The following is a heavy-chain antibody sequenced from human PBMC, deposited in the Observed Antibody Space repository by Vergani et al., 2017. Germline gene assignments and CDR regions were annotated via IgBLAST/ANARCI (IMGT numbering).Heavy chain of an antibody. D-gene: IGHD6-6*01. J-gene: IGHJ4*02. V-gene: IGHV3-48*02. Sequence: EVQLVESGGGLVQPGGSLRLSCAASGFTFSSYSMNWVRQAPGKGLEWVSYISSSSITIYYADSVKGRFTISRDNAKNSLYMQMNSLRDEETAVYYCATKMFGSHSSSISEGHQGGYWGQGTLVTVSS. CDR3: ATKMFGSHSSSISEGHQGGY. CDR1: GFTFSSYS. CDR2: ISSSSITI.